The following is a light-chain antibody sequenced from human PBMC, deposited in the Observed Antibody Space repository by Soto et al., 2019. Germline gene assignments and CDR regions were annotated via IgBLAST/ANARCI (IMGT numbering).Light chain of an antibody. CDR1: SSDVGGYNF. Sequence: QSVLTQPASVSGSPGQSITISCTGTSSDVGGYNFVSWYQQQPGKAPKLIIYEVTNRPSGVSDRFSGSKSDNTASLTISGLQTEDEADCYCCSYVSSKAYLFGTGTKVTVL. CDR3: CSYVSSKAYL. CDR2: EVT. V-gene: IGLV2-14*03. J-gene: IGLJ1*01.